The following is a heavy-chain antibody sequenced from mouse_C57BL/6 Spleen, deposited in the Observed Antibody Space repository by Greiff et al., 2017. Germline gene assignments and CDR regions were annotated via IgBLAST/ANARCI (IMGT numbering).Heavy chain of an antibody. CDR1: GYAFTNYL. CDR2: INPGSGGT. J-gene: IGHJ4*01. D-gene: IGHD2-4*01. CDR3: AIYYDYGNYAMDY. V-gene: IGHV1-54*01. Sequence: VKLQQSGAELVRPGTSVKVSCKASGYAFTNYLIEWVKQRPGQGLEWIGVINPGSGGTNYNEKFKGKATLTADKSSSTAYMQLSSLTSEDSAVYFCAIYYDYGNYAMDYWGQGTSVTVSS.